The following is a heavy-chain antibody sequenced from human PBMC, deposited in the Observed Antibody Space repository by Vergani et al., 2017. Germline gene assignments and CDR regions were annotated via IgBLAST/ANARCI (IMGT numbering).Heavy chain of an antibody. V-gene: IGHV4-34*01. CDR2: VNHGGST. CDR3: ARAYGSGSYYKYSHFDY. D-gene: IGHD3-10*01. Sequence: QVQLQEWGAGLLKTSETLSLTCGVSGRSFSDYYWSWIRQAPGMGLEWIGEVNHGGSTNYNPSLKSRVSISVDTSKNQFSLKLSSVTAADTAVYYCARAYGSGSYYKYSHFDYWGQGTLVTVSS. J-gene: IGHJ4*02. CDR1: GRSFSDYY.